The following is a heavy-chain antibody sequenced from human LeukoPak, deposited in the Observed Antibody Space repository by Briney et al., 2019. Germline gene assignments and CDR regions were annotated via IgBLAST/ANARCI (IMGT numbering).Heavy chain of an antibody. CDR1: GGSISSGGYY. V-gene: IGHV4-30-2*01. J-gene: IGHJ4*02. D-gene: IGHD1-26*01. Sequence: SETLSLTCTVSGGSISSGGYYWSWIRQPPGKGLEWIGYIHHSGSTYYNPSLKSRVTISVDRSKNQFSLKLSSVTAADTAVYYCAREEGGVSYFDYWGQGTLVTVSS. CDR3: AREEGGVSYFDY. CDR2: IHHSGST.